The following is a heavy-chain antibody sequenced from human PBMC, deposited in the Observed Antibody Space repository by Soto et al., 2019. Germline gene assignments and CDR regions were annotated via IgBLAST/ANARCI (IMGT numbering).Heavy chain of an antibody. J-gene: IGHJ3*01. D-gene: IGHD3-3*01. CDR1: GFTFTDHW. CDR3: VRIRGGGAYDL. Sequence: EVQLVESGGGLVQPGGSLRLSCVASGFTFTDHWMTWVRQAPGRRPEWVANIKPDGSETYYMDSVRGRFAISRDNAMHSLSLLMNSLGPEDTAMFYCVRIRGGGAYDLWGQGTMVTVS. CDR2: IKPDGSET. V-gene: IGHV3-7*05.